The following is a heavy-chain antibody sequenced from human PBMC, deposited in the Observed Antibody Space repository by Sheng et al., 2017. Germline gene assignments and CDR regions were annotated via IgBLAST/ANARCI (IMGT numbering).Heavy chain of an antibody. D-gene: IGHD4-17*01. J-gene: IGHJ4*03. CDR1: GFTLSSYA. CDR2: ISPTDGST. V-gene: IGHV3-23*04. Sequence: VQLVESGGDLVQPGESLRLSCAASGFTLSSYAMSWVRQAPGKGLEWVSTISPTDGSTYYADSVKGRFTISRDNSKNTLYLQMNSLRAEDTAFYYCAKPAGVTPVTTVLYYWGRG. CDR3: AKPAGVTPVTTVLYY.